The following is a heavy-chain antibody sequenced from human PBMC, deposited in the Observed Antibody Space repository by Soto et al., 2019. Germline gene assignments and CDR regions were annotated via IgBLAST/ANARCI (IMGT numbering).Heavy chain of an antibody. CDR3: AKEVAAAGPRYYYYGMDV. CDR1: GFTFSSYG. Sequence: PGGSLRLSCAASGFTFSSYGMHWVRQAPGKGLEWAAVISYDGSNKYYADSVKGRFTISRDNSKNTLYLQMNSLRAEDTAVYYCAKEVAAAGPRYYYYGMDVWGQGTTVTVSS. J-gene: IGHJ6*02. D-gene: IGHD6-13*01. CDR2: ISYDGSNK. V-gene: IGHV3-30*18.